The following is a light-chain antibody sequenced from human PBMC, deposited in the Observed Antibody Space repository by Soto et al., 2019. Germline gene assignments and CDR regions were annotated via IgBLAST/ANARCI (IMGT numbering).Light chain of an antibody. Sequence: IHMTQSPSTLSASVGDTVTITCRASQSISVSLAWYQQKPGKAPNLLIYDASTLQGGVPSRFSGSGSGTEFTLTISSLQPEDFASYYCLQDYGDSWTFGQGTKVDIK. CDR1: QSISVS. CDR3: LQDYGDSWT. V-gene: IGKV1-5*01. J-gene: IGKJ1*01. CDR2: DAS.